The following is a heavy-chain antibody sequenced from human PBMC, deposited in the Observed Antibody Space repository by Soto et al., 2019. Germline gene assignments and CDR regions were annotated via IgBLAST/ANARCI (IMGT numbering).Heavy chain of an antibody. J-gene: IGHJ6*02. CDR2: ISNSGRDI. Sequence: EVQLVESGGGLVQAGGSLRLSCAVFGFTFSDYEMNWVRQAPGKGLEWVSYISNSGRDIYYAQSVKGRFTLSRDNAKNSLYLQMNSLRAEDTAVYYCARDPEIYSGKFDFGLDVWGQGTTVTVSS. V-gene: IGHV3-48*03. CDR3: ARDPEIYSGKFDFGLDV. CDR1: GFTFSDYE. D-gene: IGHD4-4*01.